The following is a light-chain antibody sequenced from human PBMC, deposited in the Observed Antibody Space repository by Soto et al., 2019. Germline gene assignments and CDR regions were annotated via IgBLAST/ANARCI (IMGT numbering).Light chain of an antibody. V-gene: IGKV3-15*01. Sequence: EIVLTQSPATLSVSPGERATLSCRASQSISSNLAWYQQRPGQAPRLLIYGAFTMATGIPVRFSGSGSGTEFTLTITNLQSEDFALYHCLQYDNWPPITFGQGTRLEIK. CDR3: LQYDNWPPIT. CDR2: GAF. CDR1: QSISSN. J-gene: IGKJ5*01.